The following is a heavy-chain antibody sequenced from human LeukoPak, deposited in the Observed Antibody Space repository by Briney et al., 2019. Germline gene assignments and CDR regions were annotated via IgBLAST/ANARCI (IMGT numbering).Heavy chain of an antibody. J-gene: IGHJ5*02. CDR1: GGSISSGGYY. Sequence: SQTLSLTCTVSGGSISSGGYYWSWISQHPGKGLEWIGYIYYSGSTYYNPSLKSRVTISVDTSKNQFSLKLSSVTAADTAVYYCARDTYYYDSSGYYTANNWFDPWGQGTLVTVSS. V-gene: IGHV4-31*03. CDR3: ARDTYYYDSSGYYTANNWFDP. CDR2: IYYSGST. D-gene: IGHD3-22*01.